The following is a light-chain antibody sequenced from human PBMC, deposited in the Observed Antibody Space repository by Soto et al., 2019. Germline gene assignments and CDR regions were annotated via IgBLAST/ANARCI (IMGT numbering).Light chain of an antibody. CDR3: QQYTNWPPIT. V-gene: IGKV3-15*01. CDR1: QSVSSN. Sequence: EIVMTQSPATLSVSPGERATLSCRASQSVSSNLAWYQQKPGQAPRLLIYGASTRATGIPARFSGSGSGTEFTLTIGSLQSEDFAVYYCQQYTNWPPITFGQVTRLEIK. CDR2: GAS. J-gene: IGKJ5*01.